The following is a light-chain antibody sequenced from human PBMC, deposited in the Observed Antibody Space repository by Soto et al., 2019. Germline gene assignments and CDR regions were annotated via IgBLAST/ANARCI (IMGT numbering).Light chain of an antibody. Sequence: QSVLTQSPSVSATPGQRVIISCSGGSSNIGRNSAYWYQQLPGTAPKLLIYRNDLRPSALPGRFSGSKSGTSASLAISGLQSEDEADYFCAAWDDNLSAWVFGGGTKLTVL. CDR3: AAWDDNLSAWV. CDR1: SSNIGRNS. CDR2: RND. V-gene: IGLV1-47*01. J-gene: IGLJ3*02.